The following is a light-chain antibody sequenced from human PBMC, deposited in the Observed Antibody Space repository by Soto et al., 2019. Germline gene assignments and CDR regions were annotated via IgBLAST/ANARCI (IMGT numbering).Light chain of an antibody. CDR3: AAWDDSVKGPV. J-gene: IGLJ2*01. Sequence: QSVLTQPPSASGTPGQRVTISCSGTRFSIGSNTVNWYQQLPGTAPKLLISSNDRRPSGVPDRFSGSKSGTSASLAIRGLQSEDEADYYCAAWDDSVKGPVFGGGAKVTVL. CDR1: RFSIGSNT. V-gene: IGLV1-44*01. CDR2: SND.